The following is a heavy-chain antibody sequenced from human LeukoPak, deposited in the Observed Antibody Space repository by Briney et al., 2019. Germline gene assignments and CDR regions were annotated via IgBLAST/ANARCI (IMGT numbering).Heavy chain of an antibody. CDR3: ARAIDYGYPGGY. J-gene: IGHJ4*02. CDR1: GFTFSSYA. Sequence: AGGSLRLSCAASGFTFSSYAMTWVRQAPGKGLEWVSAISGSGGSTYYADSVKGRFTVSRDNAKNSLYLQMNSLRAEDTAVYYCARAIDYGYPGGYWGQGTLVTVSS. CDR2: ISGSGGST. D-gene: IGHD4-17*01. V-gene: IGHV3-23*01.